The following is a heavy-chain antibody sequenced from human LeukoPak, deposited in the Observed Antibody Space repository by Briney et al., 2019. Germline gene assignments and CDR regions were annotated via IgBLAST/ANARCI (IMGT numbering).Heavy chain of an antibody. CDR3: ARDRGFVRSWYFDY. D-gene: IGHD1-26*01. CDR1: GYTFTSYG. V-gene: IGHV1-18*01. J-gene: IGHJ4*02. Sequence: ASVKVSCKASGYTFTSYGISWVRQAPGQGLEWMGWISAYNGNTNYAQKLQGRVTMTTDTSTSTAYMELRSLRSDDTVVCYCARDRGFVRSWYFDYWGQGTLVTVSS. CDR2: ISAYNGNT.